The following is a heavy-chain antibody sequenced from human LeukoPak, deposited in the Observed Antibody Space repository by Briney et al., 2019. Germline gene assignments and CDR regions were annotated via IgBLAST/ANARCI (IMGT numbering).Heavy chain of an antibody. V-gene: IGHV1-8*03. CDR2: MNPNSGNT. J-gene: IGHJ3*02. CDR3: ARYCSSTSCPEFDI. D-gene: IGHD2-2*01. Sequence: ASVKVSCKASGYTFTGCYMHWVRHAPGQGLEWMGWMNPNSGNTGYAQKFQGRVTITRNTSISTAYMELSSLRSEDTAVYYCARYCSSTSCPEFDIWGQGTMVTVSS. CDR1: GYTFTGCY.